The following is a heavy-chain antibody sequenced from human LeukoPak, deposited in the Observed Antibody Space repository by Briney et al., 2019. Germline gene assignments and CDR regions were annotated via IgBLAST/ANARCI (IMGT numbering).Heavy chain of an antibody. CDR2: IYTRGCT. CDR3: ARDRGWFGELLENDAFDI. J-gene: IGHJ3*02. V-gene: IGHV4-4*07. D-gene: IGHD3-10*01. CDR1: GGSISSYY. Sequence: PSETLSLTCTVSGGSISSYYWRWIRQPAGRGLEWMGRIYTRGCTNYNPSLNSRVTMSVDPSQKQFFLKLSSVTAADAAVYYCARDRGWFGELLENDAFDIWGQGTMVTVSS.